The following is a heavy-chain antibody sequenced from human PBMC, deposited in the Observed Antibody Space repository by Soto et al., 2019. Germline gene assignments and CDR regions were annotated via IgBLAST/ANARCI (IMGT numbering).Heavy chain of an antibody. D-gene: IGHD2-21*01. J-gene: IGHJ4*02. CDR3: ARDFPPGHGGDSFDY. Sequence: GGSLRLSCAASGFTFGTYEMHWIRQAPGKGLEWVSYISSSGSATQYADSVKGRFTISRDNAKNSMYLQMNSLRAEDTAIYYCARDFPPGHGGDSFDYWGQGTLVTVSS. CDR2: ISSSGSAT. CDR1: GFTFGTYE. V-gene: IGHV3-48*03.